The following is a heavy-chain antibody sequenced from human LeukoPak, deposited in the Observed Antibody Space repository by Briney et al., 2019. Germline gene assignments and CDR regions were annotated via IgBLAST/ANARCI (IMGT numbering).Heavy chain of an antibody. CDR1: GGSISIGGYY. Sequence: SETLSLTCTVSGGSISIGGYYWSWIRQHPGKGLEWIGYIYYSGSTYYNPSLKSRVTISVDTSKNQFSLKLSSVTAADTAVYYCARITMVRGVSGDYWGQGTLVTVSS. V-gene: IGHV4-31*03. D-gene: IGHD3-10*01. CDR3: ARITMVRGVSGDY. CDR2: IYYSGST. J-gene: IGHJ4*02.